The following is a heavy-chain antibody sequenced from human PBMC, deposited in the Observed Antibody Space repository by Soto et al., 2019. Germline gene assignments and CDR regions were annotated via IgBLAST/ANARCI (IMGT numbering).Heavy chain of an antibody. CDR3: ASMGQGTGTTNPLKYYYYYGMDV. V-gene: IGHV4-39*01. CDR2: IYYSGST. CDR1: GGSSSSSSYY. Sequence: SATPALSCTVAGGSSSSSSYYWGWIRQPPGKGLEWIGSIYYSGSTYYNPSLKSRVTISVDTSKNQFSLKLSSVTAADTAVYYCASMGQGTGTTNPLKYYYYYGMDVWGQGTTVTVSS. D-gene: IGHD1-7*01. J-gene: IGHJ6*02.